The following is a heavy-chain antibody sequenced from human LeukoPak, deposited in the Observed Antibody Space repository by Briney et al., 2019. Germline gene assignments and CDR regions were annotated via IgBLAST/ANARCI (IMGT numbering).Heavy chain of an antibody. J-gene: IGHJ4*02. CDR1: GGSFSGYY. CDR2: INHSGST. V-gene: IGHV4-34*01. CDR3: ARGSTVVTPFYFDY. D-gene: IGHD4-23*01. Sequence: PSETLSLTCAVYGGSFSGYYWSWIRQPPGKGLEWIGEINHSGSTNYNPSLKSQVTISVDTSKNQFSLKLSSVTAADTAVYYCARGSTVVTPFYFDYWGQGTLVTVSS.